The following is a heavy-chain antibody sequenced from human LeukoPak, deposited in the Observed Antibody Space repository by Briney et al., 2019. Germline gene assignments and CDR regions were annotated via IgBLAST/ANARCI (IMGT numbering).Heavy chain of an antibody. D-gene: IGHD3-22*01. CDR2: ISGSGATI. V-gene: IGHV3-48*03. Sequence: GGSLRLSCAASGFTFSNYEMNWVRQAPGKGLEWIAHISGSGATIYYADSVKGRFTISRDNAKNSVYLQMNSLRAEDTAVYYCARVVTDSSGYYYLDYWGQGTLVSVSS. CDR3: ARVVTDSSGYYYLDY. J-gene: IGHJ4*02. CDR1: GFTFSNYE.